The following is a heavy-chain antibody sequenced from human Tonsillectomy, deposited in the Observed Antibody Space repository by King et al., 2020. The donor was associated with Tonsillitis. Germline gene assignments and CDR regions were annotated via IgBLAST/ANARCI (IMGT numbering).Heavy chain of an antibody. CDR2: IRYDGSNK. V-gene: IGHV3-30*02. Sequence: VQLVESGGGVVQPGVSLRLSCAASGFTFSSYAMHWVRQAPGKGMEWVAFIRYDGSNKYYADSVKGRLTISRDNSKKKLYLQMNRLRVEDTAVYYCATDDGAVAGTGRGFDYWGQGTLVTVSS. CDR3: ATDDGAVAGTGRGFDY. CDR1: GFTFSSYA. D-gene: IGHD6-19*01. J-gene: IGHJ4*02.